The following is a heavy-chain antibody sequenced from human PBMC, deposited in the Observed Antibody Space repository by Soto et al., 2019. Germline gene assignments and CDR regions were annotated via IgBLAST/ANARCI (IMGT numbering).Heavy chain of an antibody. J-gene: IGHJ6*02. CDR1: GDTFSTYT. CDR3: AREGLVLVPTTVKSDYYYYAMDV. V-gene: IGHV1-69*13. CDR2: IIPRSATS. D-gene: IGHD4-17*01. Sequence: SVKVSCKASGDTFSTYTITWMRQAPGQGLEWMGGIIPRSATSKYAQKFQGRVTITADESTSTVYMELRTLRPEDTAVYYCAREGLVLVPTTVKSDYYYYAMDVWGQGTTVPVSS.